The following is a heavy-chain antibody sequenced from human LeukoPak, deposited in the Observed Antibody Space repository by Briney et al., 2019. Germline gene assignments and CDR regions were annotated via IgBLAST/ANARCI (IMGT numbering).Heavy chain of an antibody. D-gene: IGHD3-3*01. Sequence: SETLSLTCTVSGGSITTYYWSWIRQPPGKGLEWIGFIFYSGSTNYNPSLKSRVTISLNTSKTQFSLKLSSVTAADTAVYYCARGTFWSCYYHDYWGQGTLVTVSS. V-gene: IGHV4-59*01. CDR3: ARGTFWSCYYHDY. CDR1: GGSITTYY. J-gene: IGHJ4*02. CDR2: IFYSGST.